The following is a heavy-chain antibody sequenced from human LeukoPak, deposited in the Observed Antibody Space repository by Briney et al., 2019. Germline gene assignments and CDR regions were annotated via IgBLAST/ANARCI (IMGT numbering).Heavy chain of an antibody. D-gene: IGHD4-23*01. CDR2: ISAYNGDT. J-gene: IGHJ4*02. CDR1: GYTITSYG. Sequence: GASVKVSCKASGYTITSYGFGWVRQAPGQGLEWMGWISAYNGDTKYAQRFQGRVTMTTDRSASIAYKELRSLRSEDTAVYYCARVGGATPDYFDYWGQGTLVTVSS. V-gene: IGHV1-18*01. CDR3: ARVGGATPDYFDY.